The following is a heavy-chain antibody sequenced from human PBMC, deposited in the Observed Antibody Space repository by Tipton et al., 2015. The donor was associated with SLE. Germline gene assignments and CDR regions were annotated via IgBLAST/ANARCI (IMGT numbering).Heavy chain of an antibody. Sequence: LRLSCAVYGGSFSGYFWSWIRQLPDKGLEWIGEINHSGSTHYNPSLKSRVTISADTSKNQFSLKLSSLTAADTAIYYCSRGDLYSDYIWGTLRGAFDIWGQGAMVTVSS. CDR2: INHSGST. CDR1: GGSFSGYF. CDR3: SRGDLYSDYIWGTLRGAFDI. J-gene: IGHJ3*02. V-gene: IGHV4-34*01. D-gene: IGHD3-16*01.